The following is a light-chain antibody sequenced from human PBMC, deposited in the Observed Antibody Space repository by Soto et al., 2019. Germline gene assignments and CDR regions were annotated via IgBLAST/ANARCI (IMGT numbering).Light chain of an antibody. V-gene: IGLV2-14*01. CDR3: SSYSSSSTLFV. J-gene: IGLJ1*01. CDR2: EVS. Sequence: QSVLTHPASVSGSPGQSITISCTGTSSDVGAYKYVSWYQQHPGKAPKVMIYEVSNRPSGVSNRFSGSKSGNTASLTISGLQAEDEADYFCSSYSSSSTLFVFGTGTKLTV. CDR1: SSDVGAYKY.